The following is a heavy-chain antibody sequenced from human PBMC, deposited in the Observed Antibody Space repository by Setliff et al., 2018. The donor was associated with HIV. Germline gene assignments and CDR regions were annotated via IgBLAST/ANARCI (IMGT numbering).Heavy chain of an antibody. CDR1: GYAFTSYA. CDR3: ARGIKLGYAFDI. J-gene: IGHJ3*02. V-gene: IGHV1-3*01. D-gene: IGHD1-7*01. Sequence: ASVKVSCKASGYAFTSYAMHWVRQAPGQRLEWMGWINAGNGNTKYSQKFQGRVTITRDTSASTAYMELSSLRSEDTAVYYCARGIKLGYAFDIWGQGTMVTVSS. CDR2: INAGNGNT.